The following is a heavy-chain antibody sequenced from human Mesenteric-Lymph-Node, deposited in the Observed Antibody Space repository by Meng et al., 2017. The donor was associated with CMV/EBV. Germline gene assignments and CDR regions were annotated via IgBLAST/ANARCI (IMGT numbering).Heavy chain of an antibody. V-gene: IGHV4-61*01. Sequence: LTCTVSGGSVSSGNYFWSWIRQPPGKGLEWIWCIYHTGSTNYNPSLKSRVTISVDTSKNQFSLKLSSVTAADTAVYYCARHRGDLFYWGQGTLVTVSS. CDR1: GGSVSSGNYF. CDR2: IYHTGST. J-gene: IGHJ4*02. CDR3: ARHRGDLFY. D-gene: IGHD3-10*01.